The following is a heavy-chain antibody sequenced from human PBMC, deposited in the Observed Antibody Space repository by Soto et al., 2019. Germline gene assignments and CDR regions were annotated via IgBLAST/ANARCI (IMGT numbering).Heavy chain of an antibody. CDR1: DGSITSSNNF. V-gene: IGHV4-61*01. D-gene: IGHD6-19*01. J-gene: IGHJ4*02. CDR2: VYYTGST. CDR3: ARSVAVPGAHIDY. Sequence: SETLSLTCTVSDGSITSSNNFWSWIRQSPGKGLEWLGYVYYTGSTNYSPSLRSRVSISVDTSKNEFSLRLSSVTAADTAVYFCARSVAVPGAHIDYWGQGTQVTVSS.